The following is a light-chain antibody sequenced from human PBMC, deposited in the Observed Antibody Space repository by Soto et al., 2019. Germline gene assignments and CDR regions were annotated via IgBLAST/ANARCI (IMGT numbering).Light chain of an antibody. V-gene: IGKV4-1*01. CDR3: QQYYTPPWT. J-gene: IGKJ1*01. CDR1: QSVLYSSNNKSY. CDR2: WAS. Sequence: DIVMTQSPDSLAVSLGERATINCKSSQSVLYSSNNKSYLAWYQQKPGQPPKLLIYWASTRESGVPDRFSGSGSGTDFTLTISSLQAEDVAFYYCQQYYTPPWTFGQGTKVEIK.